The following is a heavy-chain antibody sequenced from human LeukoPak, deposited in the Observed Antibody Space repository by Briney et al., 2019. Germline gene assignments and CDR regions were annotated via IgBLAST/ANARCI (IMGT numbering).Heavy chain of an antibody. CDR1: GFVFSDYA. CDR3: SKDGGRLGDIDY. J-gene: IGHJ4*02. D-gene: IGHD3-16*01. Sequence: GGSLRLSCTVSGFVFSDYAMHWVRQSPGKGLEWVAYIRYDGKYKFYADSVKGRFTISRDNSQKTVSLQMNSLAPADTALYYCSKDGGRLGDIDYWGQGTLVTVSS. V-gene: IGHV3-30*02. CDR2: IRYDGKYK.